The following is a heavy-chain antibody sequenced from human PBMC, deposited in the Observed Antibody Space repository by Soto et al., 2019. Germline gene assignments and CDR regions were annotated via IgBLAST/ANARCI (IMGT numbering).Heavy chain of an antibody. V-gene: IGHV4-34*01. CDR3: ARAYSSSWRYYYYGMDV. D-gene: IGHD6-13*01. CDR1: GGSFSGYY. J-gene: IGHJ6*02. Sequence: LSLTCAVYGGSFSGYYWSWIRQPPGKGLEWIGEINHSGSTNYNPSLKSRVTISVDTSKNQFSLKLSSVPAADTAVYYCARAYSSSWRYYYYGMDVWGQGTTVTVS. CDR2: INHSGST.